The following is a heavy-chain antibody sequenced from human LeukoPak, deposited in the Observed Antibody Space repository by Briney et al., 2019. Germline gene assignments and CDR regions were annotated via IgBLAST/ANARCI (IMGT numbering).Heavy chain of an antibody. CDR1: GGSISSSSYY. V-gene: IGHV4-39*07. J-gene: IGHJ5*02. CDR2: IYYSGST. Sequence: SETLSLTCTVSGGSISSSSYYWGWIRQPPGKGLEWIGSIYYSGSTYYNPSLKSRVTISVDTSKNQFSLKLSSVTAADTAVYYCARDKIWGLALGWFDPWGQGTLVTVSS. D-gene: IGHD3-16*01. CDR3: ARDKIWGLALGWFDP.